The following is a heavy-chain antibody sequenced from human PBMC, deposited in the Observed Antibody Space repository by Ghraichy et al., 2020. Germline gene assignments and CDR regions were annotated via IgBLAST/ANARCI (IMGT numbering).Heavy chain of an antibody. J-gene: IGHJ6*02. CDR1: VFTFINCD. CDR3: VRQCTELRDKLYYYYGMDV. CDR2: IGIAGDP. V-gene: IGHV3-13*05. Sequence: LTCAASVFTFINCDMYCVRQVTGKGLQCVSGIGIAGDPHYLDSVQGRFTISRENAKNSLYLQMNSLRAGDSAVYFCVRQCTELRDKLYYYYGMDVWGQGTTVTVSS. D-gene: IGHD2-15*01.